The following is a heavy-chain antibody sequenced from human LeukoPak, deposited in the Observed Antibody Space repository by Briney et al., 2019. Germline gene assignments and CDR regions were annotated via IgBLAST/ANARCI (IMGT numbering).Heavy chain of an antibody. J-gene: IGHJ3*02. Sequence: ASVKVSCKAFGYTFTSNYMHWVRQAPGQGPEWMGVISPSGGSTTYAQKFQGRVTLTRDMSTSTDYLELSSLRSEDTAVYYCAKDFRDHDAFDTWGQGTMVTVSS. CDR1: GYTFTSNY. V-gene: IGHV1-46*01. CDR2: ISPSGGST. CDR3: AKDFRDHDAFDT. D-gene: IGHD2-21*02.